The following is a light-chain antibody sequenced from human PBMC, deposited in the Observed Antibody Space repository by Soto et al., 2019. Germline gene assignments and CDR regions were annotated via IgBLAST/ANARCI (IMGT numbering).Light chain of an antibody. J-gene: IGKJ5*01. CDR1: QSVASRN. CDR3: PQYGSSIA. V-gene: IGKV3-20*01. CDR2: GAS. Sequence: LTQSPGTLSLSPGERATLFCRASQSVASRNLAWYQQQSGQSPRLLIYGASSRAIHPPDSFSGSASATDSTTTISGLAPEDFAVYYCPQYGSSIAVGPGTRLEIK.